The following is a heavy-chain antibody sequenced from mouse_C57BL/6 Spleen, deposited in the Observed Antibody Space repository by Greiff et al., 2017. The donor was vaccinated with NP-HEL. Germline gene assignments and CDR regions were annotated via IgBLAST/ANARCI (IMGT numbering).Heavy chain of an antibody. Sequence: EVQLVESGPGLVKPSQSLSLTCSVTGYSITSGYYWNWIRQFPGNKLEWMGYISYDGSNNYNPSLKNRISITRDTSKNQFFLKLNSVTTEDTATYYCARSYYYGSSLFDYWGQGTTLTVSS. J-gene: IGHJ2*01. CDR3: ARSYYYGSSLFDY. CDR2: ISYDGSN. V-gene: IGHV3-6*01. CDR1: GYSITSGYY. D-gene: IGHD1-1*01.